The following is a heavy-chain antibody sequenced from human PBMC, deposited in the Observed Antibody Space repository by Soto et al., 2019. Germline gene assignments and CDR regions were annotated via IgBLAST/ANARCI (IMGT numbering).Heavy chain of an antibody. V-gene: IGHV1-2*02. J-gene: IGHJ5*02. Sequence: ASVKVSCKASGYTFTGYYIQWVRQAPGQGLEWMGWINPNSGGTNYAQKFQGRVTMTRDTSINTAYMELSRLRSDDTAVYYCARDRAQLLWFGELLHPPRDRFDPWGQGTLVTVSS. CDR1: GYTFTGYY. CDR3: ARDRAQLLWFGELLHPPRDRFDP. CDR2: INPNSGGT. D-gene: IGHD3-10*01.